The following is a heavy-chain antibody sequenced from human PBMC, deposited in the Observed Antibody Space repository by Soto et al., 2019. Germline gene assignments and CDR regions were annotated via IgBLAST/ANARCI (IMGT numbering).Heavy chain of an antibody. Sequence: EVQLLESGGGLVQPGGSLRLSCAASGFTFSSYAMSWVRQAPGKGLEWVSAISGSGGSTYYADSVKGRFTISRDNAKTTLYLQMNSLRAEDTAVYYCGKDLIPSRGSYFYWGQGTLVTVSS. CDR2: ISGSGGST. CDR3: GKDLIPSRGSYFY. D-gene: IGHD1-26*01. J-gene: IGHJ4*02. CDR1: GFTFSSYA. V-gene: IGHV3-23*01.